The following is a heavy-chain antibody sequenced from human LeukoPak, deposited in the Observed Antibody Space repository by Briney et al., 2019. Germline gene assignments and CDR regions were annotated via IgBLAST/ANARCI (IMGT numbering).Heavy chain of an antibody. V-gene: IGHV1-69*01. D-gene: IGHD2/OR15-2a*01. CDR3: ARARSFDFEYCVLDFSAEEVCDAFDI. Sequence: SAGTVTRKASGGTFSIYAISLVRQAPGQGLELMGVIIPMFGTANYAQKVHGRVTITADESTSTAYMELSSLRSEDTAVYYCARARSFDFEYCVLDFSAEEVCDAFDIWGQGTMVTVSS. J-gene: IGHJ3*02. CDR2: IIPMFGTA. CDR1: GGTFSIYA.